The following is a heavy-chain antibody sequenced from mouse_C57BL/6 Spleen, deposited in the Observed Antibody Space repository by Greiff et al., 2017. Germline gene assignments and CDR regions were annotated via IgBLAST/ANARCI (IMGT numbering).Heavy chain of an antibody. CDR2: LDPSDSYT. V-gene: IGHV1-69*01. Sequence: QVQLQQPGAELVMPGASVKLSCKASGYTFTSYWMHWVKQRPGQGLEWIGELDPSDSYTNYNQKFKGKSTLTVDKSSSTAYMQLSSLTSEDSAVYYCARVGDSSGAVLAWFAYWGQGTLVTVSA. J-gene: IGHJ3*01. D-gene: IGHD3-2*02. CDR1: GYTFTSYW. CDR3: ARVGDSSGAVLAWFAY.